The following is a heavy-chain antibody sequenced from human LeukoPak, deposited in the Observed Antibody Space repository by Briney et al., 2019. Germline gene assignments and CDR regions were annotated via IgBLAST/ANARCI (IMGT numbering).Heavy chain of an antibody. CDR2: IYYSGST. CDR3: ARGPTATISGRYFDL. D-gene: IGHD4-17*01. CDR1: GGSISSGGYY. V-gene: IGHV4-31*03. J-gene: IGHJ2*01. Sequence: SETLSLTCTVSGGSISSGGYYWSWIRQHPGKGLEWIGYIYYSGSTYYNPSLKSRVTISVDTSKNQFSLKLSSVTAADTAVYYCARGPTATISGRYFDLWGRGTLVTVSS.